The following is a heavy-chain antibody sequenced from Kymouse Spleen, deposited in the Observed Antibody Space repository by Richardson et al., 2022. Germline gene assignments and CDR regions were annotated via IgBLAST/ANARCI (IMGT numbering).Heavy chain of an antibody. CDR3: ARDYSSGWYHGYYYYGMDV. Sequence: QVQLQESGPGLVKPSETLSLTCTVSGGSVSSGSYYWSWIRQPPGKGLEWIGYIYYSGSTNYNPSLKSRVTISVDTSKNQFSLKLSSVTAADTAVYYCARDYSSGWYHGYYYYGMDVWGQGTTVTVSS. V-gene: IGHV4-61*01. J-gene: IGHJ6*02. CDR2: IYYSGST. D-gene: IGHD6-19*01. CDR1: GGSVSSGSYY.